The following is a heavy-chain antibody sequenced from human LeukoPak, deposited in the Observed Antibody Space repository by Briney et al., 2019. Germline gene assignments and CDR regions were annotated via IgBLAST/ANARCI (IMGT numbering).Heavy chain of an antibody. Sequence: PGGSLRLSCVASEFTFSNYWMSWVRQAPGKGLEWVADIKQDGSEEDYVDSVKGRFTISRDNAKNSLYLQMNSLRAEDTAVYYCARERATAYYSYYYMDVWGKGTTVTVSS. J-gene: IGHJ6*03. CDR2: IKQDGSEE. D-gene: IGHD2-21*02. CDR3: ARERATAYYSYYYMDV. CDR1: EFTFSNYW. V-gene: IGHV3-7*01.